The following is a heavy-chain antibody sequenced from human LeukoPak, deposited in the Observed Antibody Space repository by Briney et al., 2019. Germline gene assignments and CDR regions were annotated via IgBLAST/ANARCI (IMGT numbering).Heavy chain of an antibody. J-gene: IGHJ6*04. CDR1: GFIFSGSA. CDR2: ITSKANSYAT. D-gene: IGHD2/OR15-2a*01. V-gene: IGHV3-73*01. Sequence: GGSLRLSCAASGFIFSGSAMHWVRQASGKGLEWVGRITSKANSYATAYAASVKGRFTISRDDSKKTAYLQMSSLKTEDTAVYYCTRVAGYFGLYGMDVWGKGTTVTVSS. CDR3: TRVAGYFGLYGMDV.